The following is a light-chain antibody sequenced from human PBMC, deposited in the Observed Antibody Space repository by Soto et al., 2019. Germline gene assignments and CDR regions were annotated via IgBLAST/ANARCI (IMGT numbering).Light chain of an antibody. J-gene: IGKJ1*01. CDR2: DAS. V-gene: IGKV1-5*01. CDR3: QHYSLYSPWT. CDR1: QTISNY. Sequence: DIQMTQSPSTLSASVGDRVTITCRASQTISNYLAWYQQKPGKAPKLLIYDASSLQSGVPSRFGGSGSGTDFTLTITSLLPDDCATYYCQHYSLYSPWTFGQGTKVDIK.